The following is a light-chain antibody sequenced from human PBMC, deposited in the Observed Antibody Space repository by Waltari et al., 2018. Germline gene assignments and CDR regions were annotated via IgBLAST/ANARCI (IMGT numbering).Light chain of an antibody. CDR2: SDN. V-gene: IGLV1-44*01. J-gene: IGLJ2*01. CDR3: AAWDDSLNAVI. Sequence: QSVLTQPPSASGTPGQRVTIPCSGSSSNIGTNTVNWYQQLPGTPPKLPIYSDNHRPYGVPDRFPGSKSGTSASLAISGLQSEDEADYYCAAWDDSLNAVIFGGGTKLTVL. CDR1: SSNIGTNT.